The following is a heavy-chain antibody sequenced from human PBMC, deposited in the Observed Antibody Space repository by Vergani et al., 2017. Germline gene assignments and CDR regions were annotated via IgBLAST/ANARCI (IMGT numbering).Heavy chain of an antibody. CDR1: GFTFSSYS. D-gene: IGHD3-3*01. V-gene: IGHV3-21*04. Sequence: EVQLVESGGGLVKPGGSLRLSCAASGFTFSSYSMNWVRQAPGKGLEWVSSISSSSSYIYYADSVKGRFTISRDNAKNTLYLQMNSLRAEDTAVYYCAKTIFGVVPYDAFDIWGQGTMVTVSS. CDR2: ISSSSSYI. CDR3: AKTIFGVVPYDAFDI. J-gene: IGHJ3*02.